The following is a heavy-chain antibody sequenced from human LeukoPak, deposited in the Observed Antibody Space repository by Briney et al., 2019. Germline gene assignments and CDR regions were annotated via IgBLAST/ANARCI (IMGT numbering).Heavy chain of an antibody. CDR3: ANFQTVGVKPFEH. CDR1: GFTFSTDG. V-gene: IGHV3-21*01. D-gene: IGHD1-26*01. J-gene: IGHJ5*02. Sequence: AGGSLRLSCAGSGFTFSTDGMNWVRQAPGKGLEWVSSISPDSTFIPQADSVKGRFTISRDNAKNSLYLQMESLRVEDTAVYYCANFQTVGVKPFEHWGQGTLVTVSS. CDR2: ISPDSTFI.